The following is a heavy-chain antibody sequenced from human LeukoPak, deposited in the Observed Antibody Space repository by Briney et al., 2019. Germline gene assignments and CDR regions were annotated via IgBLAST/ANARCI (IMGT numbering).Heavy chain of an antibody. J-gene: IGHJ4*02. V-gene: IGHV3-30*18. CDR1: GFTFSTYG. Sequence: GGSLRLSCAASGFTFSTYGMHWVRQAPGKGLEWVAVISYDGSNKYYADSVKGRFTISRDNSKNTLYLQMNSLRAEDTAVYYCAKEALYYDILTELDYWGQGTLVTVSS. D-gene: IGHD3-9*01. CDR2: ISYDGSNK. CDR3: AKEALYYDILTELDY.